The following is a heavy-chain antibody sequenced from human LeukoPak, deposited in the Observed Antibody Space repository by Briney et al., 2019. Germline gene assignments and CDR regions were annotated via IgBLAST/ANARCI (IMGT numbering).Heavy chain of an antibody. V-gene: IGHV3-7*01. CDR1: GFTFSSYW. Sequence: GGSLRLSCAASGFTFSSYWMSWVRQAPGKGLDWVANIKQDGSEKYYVDSVKGRFTISRDNAKNSLYLQMNSLRAEDTAVYYCARFRTRANGSLNRDFRYYFDYWGQGTLVTVSS. CDR2: IKQDGSEK. CDR3: ARFRTRANGSLNRDFRYYFDY. J-gene: IGHJ4*02. D-gene: IGHD1-26*01.